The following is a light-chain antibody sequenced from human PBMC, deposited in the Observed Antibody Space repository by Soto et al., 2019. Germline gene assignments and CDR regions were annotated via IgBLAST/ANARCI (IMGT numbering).Light chain of an antibody. Sequence: QSALTQPASVSGSPGQSITISCTGTNNDVGAFNLVSWYQQHPVKAPKLIIFGVTERPSGFSNRFSGSKSGNTASLTISGLQAEDEGDYYCCSYAGSGNYWIFGGGTKLTVL. J-gene: IGLJ3*02. CDR2: GVT. CDR3: CSYAGSGNYWI. CDR1: NNDVGAFNL. V-gene: IGLV2-23*02.